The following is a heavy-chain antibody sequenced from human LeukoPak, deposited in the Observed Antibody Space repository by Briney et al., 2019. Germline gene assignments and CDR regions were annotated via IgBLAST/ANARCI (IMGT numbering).Heavy chain of an antibody. J-gene: IGHJ4*02. Sequence: PGGSLRLSCAASRFTVSSNYMSWVRQAPGKGLEWVSVIYRGGTTYYADSVKGRFSISRDNAKNSLYLQMNSLRAEDTAVYYCASQKENLIVVVSYFDYWGQGTLVTVSS. D-gene: IGHD3-22*01. CDR3: ASQKENLIVVVSYFDY. V-gene: IGHV3-53*01. CDR2: IYRGGTT. CDR1: RFTVSSNY.